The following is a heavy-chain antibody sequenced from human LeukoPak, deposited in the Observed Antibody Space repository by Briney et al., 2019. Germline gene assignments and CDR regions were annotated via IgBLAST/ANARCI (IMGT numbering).Heavy chain of an antibody. Sequence: ASVKVSCKASGYTFTGYYMHWVRQAPGQELEWLGWLSPNSGDTKFAQKFQGRVTTTRDTSISTAYMELSSLRSDDTAVYYCARATDISSWYLAYWGQGTLVTVSS. CDR1: GYTFTGYY. CDR2: LSPNSGDT. J-gene: IGHJ4*02. D-gene: IGHD6-13*01. V-gene: IGHV1-2*02. CDR3: ARATDISSWYLAY.